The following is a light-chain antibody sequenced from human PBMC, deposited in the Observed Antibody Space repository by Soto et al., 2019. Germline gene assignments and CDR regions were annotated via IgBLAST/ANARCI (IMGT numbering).Light chain of an antibody. CDR2: EVS. V-gene: IGKV2D-29*01. Sequence: IVMTQTRLSLSVTPGQPASISCKSRQSLLNSDGKTFFYWYLQKPGQPPPLLIYEVSNRFSGVPARCSGSGSGTDFTLTFSGVEVEDVGVYDCMQSIQLPWAFGLGTMVDI. CDR3: MQSIQLPWA. J-gene: IGKJ1*01. CDR1: QSLLNSDGKTF.